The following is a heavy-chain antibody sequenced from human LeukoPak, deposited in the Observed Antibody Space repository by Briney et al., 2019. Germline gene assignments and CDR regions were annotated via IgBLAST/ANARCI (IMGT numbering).Heavy chain of an antibody. J-gene: IGHJ4*02. Sequence: GGSLRLSCAASGFTVSSNYMSWVRQAPGKGLEWVSVIYSGGSTYYADSVKGRFTISRDNSKNTLYLQMNSLRAEDTAVYYCARGEYCSSTSCYSNDYWGQGTLVTVSS. CDR2: IYSGGST. CDR3: ARGEYCSSTSCYSNDY. V-gene: IGHV3-66*01. CDR1: GFTVSSNY. D-gene: IGHD2-2*01.